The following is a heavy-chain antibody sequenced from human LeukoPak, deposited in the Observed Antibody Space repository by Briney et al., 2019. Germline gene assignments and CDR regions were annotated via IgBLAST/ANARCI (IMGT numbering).Heavy chain of an antibody. CDR2: ISGTGGNT. D-gene: IGHD3-9*01. J-gene: IGHJ6*03. V-gene: IGHV3-23*01. CDR3: AKDGILTGYYKPLYYYYYMDV. Sequence: GGSLRLSCAASGFTFSSYAMSWVRQAPGKGLEWVSGISGTGGNTYFADSVKGRFTISRDNSKNTLYLQMNSLRAEDTAVYYCAKDGILTGYYKPLYYYYYMDVWGKGTTVTVSS. CDR1: GFTFSSYA.